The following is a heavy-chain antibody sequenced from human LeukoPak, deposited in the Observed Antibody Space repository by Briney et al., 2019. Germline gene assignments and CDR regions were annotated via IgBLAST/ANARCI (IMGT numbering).Heavy chain of an antibody. D-gene: IGHD2-15*01. CDR1: GFTFSIYA. Sequence: GGSLRLSCTASGFTFSIYAMSWVRQAPGKRLEWVSAISGSDAGTYYADSVKGRFTISRDNSRNTLYLQMNILRDEDTAVYYCAKAPKGSCRGRFCYPLDSWAQGIVVAVSS. J-gene: IGHJ4*02. CDR2: ISGSDAGT. V-gene: IGHV3-23*01. CDR3: AKAPKGSCRGRFCYPLDS.